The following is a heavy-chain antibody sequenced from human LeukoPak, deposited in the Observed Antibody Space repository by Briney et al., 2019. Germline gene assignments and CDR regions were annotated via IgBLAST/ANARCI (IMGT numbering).Heavy chain of an antibody. CDR1: EFTFSSYW. V-gene: IGHV3-7*03. CDR3: ARDPQGYSGYDRDY. CDR2: IKQDGSEK. Sequence: GGSLRLSCAASEFTFSSYWMSWVRQAPGKGLEWVANIKQDGSEKYYVDSVKGRFTISRDNAKNSLYLQMNSLRAEDTAVYYCARDPQGYSGYDRDYWGQGTLVTVSS. D-gene: IGHD5-12*01. J-gene: IGHJ4*02.